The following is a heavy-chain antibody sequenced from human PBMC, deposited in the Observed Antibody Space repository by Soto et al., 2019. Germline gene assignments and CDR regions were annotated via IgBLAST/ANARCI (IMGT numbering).Heavy chain of an antibody. CDR2: ICGSGGST. V-gene: IGHV3-23*01. CDR1: GLTFSSYA. CDR3: AKTVAWFGELLDSGPYYFDY. D-gene: IGHD3-10*01. J-gene: IGHJ4*02. Sequence: PGGSLRLSCAASGLTFSSYAMSWVRQTPGKGLEWFSVICGSGGSTYYADSVKGRFTISRDNSKNTLYLQMNSLRAEDTAVYYCAKTVAWFGELLDSGPYYFDYWGQGTLVTVSS.